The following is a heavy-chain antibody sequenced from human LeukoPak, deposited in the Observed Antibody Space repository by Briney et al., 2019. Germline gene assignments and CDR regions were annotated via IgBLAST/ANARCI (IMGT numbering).Heavy chain of an antibody. CDR1: GGTFSSYA. V-gene: IGHV1-69*13. CDR2: IIPIFGTA. J-gene: IGHJ4*02. CDR3: ARSSSWKWYCSSTSCPPDY. Sequence: ASVKVSCKASGGTFSSYAISWVRQAPGQGLEWMGGIIPIFGTANYAQKFQGRVTITADESTSTAYMELSSLRSEDTAVYYCARSSSWKWYCSSTSCPPDYWGQGTLVTVSS. D-gene: IGHD2-2*01.